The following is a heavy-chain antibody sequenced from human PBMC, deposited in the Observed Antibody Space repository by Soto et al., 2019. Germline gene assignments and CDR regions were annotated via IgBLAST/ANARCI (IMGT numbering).Heavy chain of an antibody. Sequence: GSLRLSCAASAFTFNNYAMSWVRQAPGKGLEWVSGIGGSGRTTYYADSVKGRFTISRDNSNNTLFLQMNSLRAEDTAVYYCAKSRYSDSSGDFYDYWGQVTLVTVSS. CDR1: AFTFNNYA. V-gene: IGHV3-23*01. J-gene: IGHJ4*02. CDR3: AKSRYSDSSGDFYDY. D-gene: IGHD3-22*01. CDR2: IGGSGRTT.